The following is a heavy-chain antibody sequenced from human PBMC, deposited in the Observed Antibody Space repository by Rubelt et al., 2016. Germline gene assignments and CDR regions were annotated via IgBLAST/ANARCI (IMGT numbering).Heavy chain of an antibody. CDR2: IITILGIA. J-gene: IGHJ6*02. D-gene: IGHD6-6*01. Sequence: QVQLVQSGAEVKKPGSSVKVSCKASGGTFSSYAISWVRQAPGQGLEWMGRIITILGIANYAQKFQGRVTISADKSTSTAYMELGSLRSEDTAVYYCARGPSIDRPYYYYGMDVWGRGTTVTVSS. V-gene: IGHV1-69*04. CDR1: GGTFSSYA. CDR3: ARGPSIDRPYYYYGMDV.